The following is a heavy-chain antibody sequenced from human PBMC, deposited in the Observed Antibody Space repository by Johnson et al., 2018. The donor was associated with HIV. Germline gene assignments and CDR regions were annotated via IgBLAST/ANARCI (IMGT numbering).Heavy chain of an antibody. Sequence: VQLVESGGGLIQPGGSLRLSCAASGFIVSSDYMSWVRQASGKGLEWVGRIRSKANSYATAYSASVKGRFTISRDNSKNTRYLQMNSLRAEDTAVYYCARAGGDLLPDAFDIWGQGTMVTVSS. CDR2: IRSKANSYAT. D-gene: IGHD2-21*02. V-gene: IGHV3-73*01. J-gene: IGHJ3*02. CDR1: GFIVSSDY. CDR3: ARAGGDLLPDAFDI.